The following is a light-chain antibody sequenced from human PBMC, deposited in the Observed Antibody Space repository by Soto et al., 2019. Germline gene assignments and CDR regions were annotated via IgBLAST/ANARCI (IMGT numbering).Light chain of an antibody. Sequence: DIQMTQSPSTLSASVGDRVTITCRASQTISTWLAWYQQKPGKAPKLLIYKASTFEGGVPSRFSGSGSGTEFNLTSSSLQPDDFASYYCQQYNRYPHTFGQGNKLEIK. J-gene: IGKJ2*01. CDR2: KAS. CDR3: QQYNRYPHT. CDR1: QTISTW. V-gene: IGKV1-5*03.